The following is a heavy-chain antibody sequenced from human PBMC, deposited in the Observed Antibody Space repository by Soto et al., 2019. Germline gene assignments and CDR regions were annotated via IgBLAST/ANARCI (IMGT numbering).Heavy chain of an antibody. CDR1: GGSIDTYY. J-gene: IGHJ5*02. V-gene: IGHV4-59*08. Sequence: PSETLSLTCTVSGGSIDTYYWSWIRQPPGKGLQWIGYIYYSGSTTYSPSLKSRVTISVDRSKNQFSLKLTSMTAADTAVYYCAGLGGYYQPLDTWGQGTLVTVSS. CDR3: AGLGGYYQPLDT. D-gene: IGHD3-22*01. CDR2: IYYSGST.